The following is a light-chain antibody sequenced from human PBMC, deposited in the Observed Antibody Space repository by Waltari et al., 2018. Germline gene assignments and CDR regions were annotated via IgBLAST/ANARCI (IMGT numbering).Light chain of an antibody. V-gene: IGLV1-40*01. CDR3: QSYDSTLNVVV. J-gene: IGLJ2*01. CDR1: SSNIGTGYD. Sequence: QSVLTHPPSVSGAPGQWVTISCTGSSSNIGTGYDVHWYQHLPGTAPKLLIYGNTNRPSGVPDRFSGSKSGTSGSLAITGLQAEDEADYFCQSYDSTLNVVVFGGGTKLTVL. CDR2: GNT.